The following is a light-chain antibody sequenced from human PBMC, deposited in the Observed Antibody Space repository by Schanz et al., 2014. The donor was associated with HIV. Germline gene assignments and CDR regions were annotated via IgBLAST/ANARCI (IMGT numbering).Light chain of an antibody. CDR3: QHYDSSPLA. Sequence: EIVLTQSPGTLSLSPGERATLSCRASQSSSTYLAWYQHKPRQAPRLLTYGASTRAAGIPDRFSGSGSGTDFTLTVSRLEPEDFAVYFCQHYDSSPLAFGQGTKVEIK. V-gene: IGKV3-20*01. J-gene: IGKJ1*01. CDR2: GAS. CDR1: QSSSTY.